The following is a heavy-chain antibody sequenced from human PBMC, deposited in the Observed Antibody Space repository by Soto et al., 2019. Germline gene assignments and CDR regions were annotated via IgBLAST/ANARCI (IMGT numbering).Heavy chain of an antibody. Sequence: SETLSLTSPVPAGSISSGGYSWSWFRQPPGKVLEWLGYIYHRGRTYYSPCSKSRVTISVDRSKNRFSLKLSSVTAADMAVDYCARVPHDYSNYGLLGGGLKMIYYYCCMDVWGQGTAVTDSS. CDR3: ARVPHDYSNYGLLGGGLKMIYYYCCMDV. J-gene: IGHJ6*02. V-gene: IGHV4-30-2*01. CDR1: AGSISSGGYS. CDR2: IYHRGRT. D-gene: IGHD4-4*01.